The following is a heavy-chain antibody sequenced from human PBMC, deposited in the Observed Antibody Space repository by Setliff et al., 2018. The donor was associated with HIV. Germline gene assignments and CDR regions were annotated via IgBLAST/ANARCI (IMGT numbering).Heavy chain of an antibody. V-gene: IGHV4-31*03. CDR3: ASGRGAKGGYDYFGS. CDR1: GVSVSSGGYY. D-gene: IGHD5-12*01. Sequence: SETLSLTCTVSGVSVSSGGYYWSWIRQHPGKGLEWIGYVYYTGTSYFNPSLKSRITISVDTSKNHFSLKLGFVTAADTAVYYCASGRGAKGGYDYFGSWGQGTLVTVSS. J-gene: IGHJ4*02. CDR2: VYYTGTS.